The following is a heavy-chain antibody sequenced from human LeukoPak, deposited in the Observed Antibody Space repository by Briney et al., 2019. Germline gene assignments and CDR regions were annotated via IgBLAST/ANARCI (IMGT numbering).Heavy chain of an antibody. J-gene: IGHJ5*02. CDR2: IDNSGST. CDR1: GGSISGSSYN. D-gene: IGHD6-13*01. V-gene: IGHV4-39*01. Sequence: TSETLSLTCTVSGGSISGSSYNWGRIRQPPGKGLEWIGSIDNSGSTYYNPSLKSRVTISADTSKDQFSLKLSSITAADTAFYYCARPPGIAAPWFDPWGQGTLVTVSS. CDR3: ARPPGIAAPWFDP.